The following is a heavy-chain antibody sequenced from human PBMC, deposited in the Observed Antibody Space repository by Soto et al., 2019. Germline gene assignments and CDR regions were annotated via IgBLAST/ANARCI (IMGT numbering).Heavy chain of an antibody. D-gene: IGHD2-2*01. CDR2: FDPEDGET. CDR1: GYTLTELS. J-gene: IGHJ4*02. CDR3: ATVDKPLFTGAIVVVPAAMRTLHY. V-gene: IGHV1-24*01. Sequence: EASVKVSCKVSGYTLTELSMHWLRQAPGKGLEWMGGFDPEDGETIYAQKFQGRVTMTEDTSTDTAYMELSSLRSEDTAVYYCATVDKPLFTGAIVVVPAAMRTLHYWGQGTLVTVSS.